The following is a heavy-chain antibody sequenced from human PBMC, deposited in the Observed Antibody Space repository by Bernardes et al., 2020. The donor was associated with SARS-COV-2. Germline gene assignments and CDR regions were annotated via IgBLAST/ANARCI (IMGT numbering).Heavy chain of an antibody. V-gene: IGHV3-23*01. CDR1: DFSFRYYA. CDR3: VKGGWGKVIDH. D-gene: IGHD2-21*01. Sequence: GGSLRLSCAASDFSFRYYAFQWVRQAPGKGLEWVSLINDVGQSIFYADSVKGRFTGSRDNAKNTVTLQMNSLRAEDTAVYYCVKGGWGKVIDHWGQGTLVTVSS. J-gene: IGHJ4*02. CDR2: INDVGQSI.